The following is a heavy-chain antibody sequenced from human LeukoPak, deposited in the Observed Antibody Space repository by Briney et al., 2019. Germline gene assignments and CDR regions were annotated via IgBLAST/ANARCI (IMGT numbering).Heavy chain of an antibody. CDR1: GGSISSYY. J-gene: IGHJ3*02. V-gene: IGHV4-59*08. CDR3: ARHDRDGYNYDAFDI. D-gene: IGHD5-24*01. Sequence: SETLSLTCTVSGGSISSYYWSWIRQPPGKGLEWIGYIYYSGSTNYNPSLKSRVTISVGTSKNQFSLKLSSVTAADTAVYYCARHDRDGYNYDAFDIWGQGTMVTVSS. CDR2: IYYSGST.